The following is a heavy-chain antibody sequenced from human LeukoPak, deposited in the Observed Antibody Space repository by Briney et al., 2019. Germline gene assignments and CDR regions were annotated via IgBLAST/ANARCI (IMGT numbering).Heavy chain of an antibody. D-gene: IGHD6-13*01. Sequence: SETLSLTCTVSGGSISTSSYHWGWIRQPPGRGLEWIGSIYYSGSTYYNPSLKSRVTISVDMSENQFSLKLSSVTAADTAVYYCARRTATGNDAFDIWGQGTMVTVSS. V-gene: IGHV4-39*01. CDR3: ARRTATGNDAFDI. CDR2: IYYSGST. CDR1: GGSISTSSYH. J-gene: IGHJ3*02.